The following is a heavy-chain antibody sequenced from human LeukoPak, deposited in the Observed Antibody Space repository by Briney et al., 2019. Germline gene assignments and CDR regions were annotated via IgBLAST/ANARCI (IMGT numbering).Heavy chain of an antibody. Sequence: GASVKVSCKASGYTFTSYGISWVRQAPGQGLEWMGIINPSGGSTSYAQKFQGRVTMTRDMSTSTVYMELSSLRSEDTAVYYCARVPGGFHFDYWGQGTLVTVSP. J-gene: IGHJ4*02. V-gene: IGHV1-46*01. CDR1: GYTFTSYG. D-gene: IGHD3-10*01. CDR3: ARVPGGFHFDY. CDR2: INPSGGST.